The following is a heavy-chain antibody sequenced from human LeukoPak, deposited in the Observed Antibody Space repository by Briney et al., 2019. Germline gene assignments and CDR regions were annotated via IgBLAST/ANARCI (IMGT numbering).Heavy chain of an antibody. Sequence: SETLSLICTVSGGSISSTSYYWGWFRQPPGKGLEWIGTIYYSGSTYYDPSLKSRVTIFVDTSKNQFSLSLSSVTAADTAVYYCARRRGYSGCDIFDYWGQGTLVTVSS. CDR1: GGSISSTSYY. V-gene: IGHV4-39*01. CDR3: ARRRGYSGCDIFDY. J-gene: IGHJ4*02. D-gene: IGHD5-12*01. CDR2: IYYSGST.